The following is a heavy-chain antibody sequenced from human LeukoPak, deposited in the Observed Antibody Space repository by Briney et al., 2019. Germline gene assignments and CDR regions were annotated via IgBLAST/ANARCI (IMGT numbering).Heavy chain of an antibody. CDR3: TRQSPSRYGSGWDWDFDL. J-gene: IGHJ2*01. Sequence: GRSLRLSCAASGLTYNSYALSGVRHARGKGLECGSDVSGSGGSTSYAGSVKGRFAISRDNYKNTLYLQMSSLNREDKALYYCTRQSPSRYGSGWDWDFDLWGRGTLVTVSS. CDR2: VSGSGGST. CDR1: GLTYNSYA. D-gene: IGHD6-19*01. V-gene: IGHV3-23*01.